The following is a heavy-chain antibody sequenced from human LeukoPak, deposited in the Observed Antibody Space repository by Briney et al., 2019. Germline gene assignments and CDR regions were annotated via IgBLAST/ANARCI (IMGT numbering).Heavy chain of an antibody. V-gene: IGHV4-59*01. CDR3: ARYYYDSSGYYYYFDY. Sequence: SETLSLTCAVSGGSISSYYWSWIRQPPGKGLEWIGYIYYSGSTNYNPSLKSRVTISVDTSKNQFSLKLSSVTAADTAVYYCARYYYDSSGYYYYFDYWGQGTLVTVSS. D-gene: IGHD3-22*01. J-gene: IGHJ4*02. CDR2: IYYSGST. CDR1: GGSISSYY.